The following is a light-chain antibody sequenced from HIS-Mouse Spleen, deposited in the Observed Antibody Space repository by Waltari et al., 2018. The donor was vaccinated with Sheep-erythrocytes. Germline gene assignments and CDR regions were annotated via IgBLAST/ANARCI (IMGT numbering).Light chain of an antibody. Sequence: QSVLTQPPSVSGPPGQRVPISCTGSSSNIGAGYDVHWYQQLPGTAPKLLIYGNSNRPSGVPDRFSGSKSGTSASLAITGLQAEDEADYYCQSYDSSLSAVVFGGGTKLTVL. V-gene: IGLV1-40*01. CDR2: GNS. J-gene: IGLJ2*01. CDR1: SSNIGAGYD. CDR3: QSYDSSLSAVV.